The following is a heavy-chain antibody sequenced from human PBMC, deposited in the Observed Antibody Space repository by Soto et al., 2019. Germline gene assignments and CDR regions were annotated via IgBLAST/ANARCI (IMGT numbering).Heavy chain of an antibody. V-gene: IGHV1-2*02. CDR3: ARPGPGPSTYYYDSSGYYY. Sequence: GASVKVSCKASGYTFTGYYMHWVRQAPGQGLEWMGWINPNSGGTNYAQKFQGRVTMTRDTSISTAYMELSRLRSDDTAVYYCARPGPGPSTYYYDSSGYYYWAQGTLVTVSS. J-gene: IGHJ4*02. CDR2: INPNSGGT. D-gene: IGHD3-22*01. CDR1: GYTFTGYY.